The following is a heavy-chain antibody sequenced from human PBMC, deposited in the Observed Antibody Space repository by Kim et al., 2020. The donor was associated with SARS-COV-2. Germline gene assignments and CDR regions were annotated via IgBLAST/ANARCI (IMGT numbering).Heavy chain of an antibody. Sequence: SVKVSCKASGGTFSSYAISWVRQAPGQGLEWMGGIIPIFGTANYAQKFQGRVTITADESTSTAYMELSSLRSEDTAVYYCASVGAYGSGSYYYFDYWGQGTLVTVSS. D-gene: IGHD3-10*01. CDR1: GGTFSSYA. CDR2: IIPIFGTA. CDR3: ASVGAYGSGSYYYFDY. V-gene: IGHV1-69*13. J-gene: IGHJ4*02.